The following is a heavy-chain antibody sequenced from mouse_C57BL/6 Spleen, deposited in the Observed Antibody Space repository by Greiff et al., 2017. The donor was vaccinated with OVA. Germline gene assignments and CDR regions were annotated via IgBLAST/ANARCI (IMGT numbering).Heavy chain of an antibody. CDR3: ARHGSTWFAY. Sequence: EVQRVESGGDLVKPGGSLKLSCAASGFTFSSYGMSWVRQTPDKRLEWVATISSGGSYTYYPDSVKGRFTISRDNAKNTLYLQMSSLKSEDTAMYYCARHGSTWFAYWGQGTLVTVSA. J-gene: IGHJ3*01. CDR2: ISSGGSYT. V-gene: IGHV5-6*01. D-gene: IGHD1-1*01. CDR1: GFTFSSYG.